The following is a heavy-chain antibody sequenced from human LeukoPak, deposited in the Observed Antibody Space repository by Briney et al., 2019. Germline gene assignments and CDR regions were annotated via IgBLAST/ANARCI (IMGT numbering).Heavy chain of an antibody. Sequence: GASVKVSCKASGYTFTSYAMHWVRQAPGQRLEWMGWINAGNGNTKYSQKFQGRVTITRDTSASTAYMELSSLRSEDTAVYYCARDIAVAGTSLDYWGQGTLVTVSS. CDR3: ARDIAVAGTSLDY. D-gene: IGHD6-19*01. CDR1: GYTFTSYA. J-gene: IGHJ4*02. V-gene: IGHV1-3*01. CDR2: INAGNGNT.